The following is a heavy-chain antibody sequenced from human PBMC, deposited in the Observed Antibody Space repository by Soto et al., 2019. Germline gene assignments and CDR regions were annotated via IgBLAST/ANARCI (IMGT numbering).Heavy chain of an antibody. CDR1: GGTFSSYT. CDR3: AREGALDSSANSGYSFDC. Sequence: SVKVSCKASGGTFSSYTFSWVRQAPGQGLEWMGRIIPILGIADYAQKFQGRVTITADKSTSTAYMELSSLRSEDTAVYYCAREGALDSSANSGYSFDCWG. D-gene: IGHD3-22*01. J-gene: IGHJ4*01. V-gene: IGHV1-69*04. CDR2: IIPILGIA.